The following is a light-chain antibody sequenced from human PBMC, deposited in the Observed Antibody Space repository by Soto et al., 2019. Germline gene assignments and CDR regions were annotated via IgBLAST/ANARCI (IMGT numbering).Light chain of an antibody. CDR2: DAS. CDR3: HQYGSSPWT. CDR1: QSVSSSY. J-gene: IGKJ1*01. Sequence: MLTQSPGPLSLSAGDRATPSSSASQSVSSSYLAWYQQRTGQAPRLLFYDASSRATGIPDRFSGSGSGTDFSLTISRLEPEDFAVYYCHQYGSSPWTFGQGTKVDI. V-gene: IGKV3-20*01.